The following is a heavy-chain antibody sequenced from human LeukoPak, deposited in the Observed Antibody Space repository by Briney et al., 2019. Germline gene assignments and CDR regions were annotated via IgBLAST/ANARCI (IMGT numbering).Heavy chain of an antibody. J-gene: IGHJ4*02. V-gene: IGHV3-23*01. CDR2: ISGSGGST. CDR1: GFTFSSYA. D-gene: IGHD3-3*01. Sequence: PGGSLRLSCAASGFTFSSYAMSWVRQAPGKGLEWVSAISGSGGSTYYADSVKGRFTVSRDNSKNTLYLQMNSLRAEDTAVYYCARVSPYYDFWSAYYFDYWGQGTLVTVSS. CDR3: ARVSPYYDFWSAYYFDY.